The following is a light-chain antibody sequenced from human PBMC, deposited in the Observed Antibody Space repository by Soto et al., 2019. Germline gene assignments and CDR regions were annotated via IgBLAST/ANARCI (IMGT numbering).Light chain of an antibody. CDR2: EVN. J-gene: IGLJ3*02. Sequence: QSALTQPACVSGSPGQSSTISYTGSNSDVGAYNYVSWYQQHPGKAPKLIIYEVNNRPSGVSHRFSGSKSGNTASLTISGLQADDEADYYCASYTISSTRVFGGGTKVTVL. CDR3: ASYTISSTRV. CDR1: NSDVGAYNY. V-gene: IGLV2-14*01.